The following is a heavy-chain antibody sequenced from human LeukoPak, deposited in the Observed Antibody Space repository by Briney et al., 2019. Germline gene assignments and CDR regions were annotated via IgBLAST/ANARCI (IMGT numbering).Heavy chain of an antibody. J-gene: IGHJ4*02. CDR1: GYTFTSYA. Sequence: ASVKVSCKASGYTFTSYAIHWVRQAPGQRLEWMGWISAGNGNTKYSQNFQGRVTFISNTSATTAFMELSSLRSEDTAVYYCARDPLRIGPYYFDYWGQGTLVTVSS. V-gene: IGHV1-3*01. CDR3: ARDPLRIGPYYFDY. CDR2: ISAGNGNT. D-gene: IGHD3/OR15-3a*01.